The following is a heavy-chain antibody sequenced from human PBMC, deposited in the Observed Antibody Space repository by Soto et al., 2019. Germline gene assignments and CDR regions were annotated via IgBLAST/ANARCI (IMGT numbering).Heavy chain of an antibody. CDR1: GFTFITYG. CDR3: AKDLGRWHPLYYLDY. Sequence: QVQLVESGGGVVQPGRSLRLSCAASGFTFITYGMHWVRQAPGKGLEWVAVTSYDEGNKYYADSVKGRFTISRDNSKNPLYLQMDSLRAEDTAVYYCAKDLGRWHPLYYLDYWGQGSLVTVSS. D-gene: IGHD4-17*01. CDR2: TSYDEGNK. J-gene: IGHJ4*02. V-gene: IGHV3-30*18.